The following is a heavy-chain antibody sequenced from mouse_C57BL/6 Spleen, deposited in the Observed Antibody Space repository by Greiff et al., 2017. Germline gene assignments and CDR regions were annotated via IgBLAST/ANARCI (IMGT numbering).Heavy chain of an antibody. J-gene: IGHJ2*01. CDR1: GFNINDDY. CDR3: TPYSNYPYYFDY. D-gene: IGHD2-5*01. V-gene: IGHV14-4*01. Sequence: VQLQQSGAELVRPGASVKLSCTASGFNINDDYMHWVKQRPEQGLEWIGWIDPENGDTEYASKFQGKATITADTSSNTAYLQLSSLTSEDTAVDYCTPYSNYPYYFDYWGQGTTLTVSS. CDR2: IDPENGDT.